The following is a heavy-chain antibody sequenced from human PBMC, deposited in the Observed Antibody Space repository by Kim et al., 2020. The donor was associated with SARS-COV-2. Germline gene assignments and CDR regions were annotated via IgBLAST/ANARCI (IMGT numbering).Heavy chain of an antibody. V-gene: IGHV3-30*04. J-gene: IGHJ3*02. CDR2: IWYDGNNK. CDR3: AKWWYTSNWFTFDI. D-gene: IGHD2-15*01. CDR1: GFMFRSYA. Sequence: GGSLRLSCAASGFMFRSYAMHWVRQAPGKGLEWVAVIWYDGNNKNYADSVKGRFTISRDNSKNTLYLQMNSLRAEDTAVYYCAKWWYTSNWFTFDIWGQG.